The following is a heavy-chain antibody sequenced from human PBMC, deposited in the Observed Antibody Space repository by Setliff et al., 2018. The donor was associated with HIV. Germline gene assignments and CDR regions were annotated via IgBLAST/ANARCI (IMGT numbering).Heavy chain of an antibody. CDR3: ARRGESTGSWFSSWYSYDMDV. J-gene: IGHJ6*02. Sequence: PSETLSLTCTVSRGSISSGGYYWSWIRQHPERGLEWVGSIYYNGKIFYNPSLRSRVTIFVDSSKSELSLRLKSVTAADTAVYYCARRGESTGSWFSSWYSYDMDVWGQGTTVTVSS. D-gene: IGHD2-15*01. V-gene: IGHV4-39*01. CDR1: RGSISSGGYY. CDR2: IYYNGKI.